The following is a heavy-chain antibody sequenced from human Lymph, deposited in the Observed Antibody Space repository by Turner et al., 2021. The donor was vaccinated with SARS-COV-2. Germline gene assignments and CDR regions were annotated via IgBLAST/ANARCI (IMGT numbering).Heavy chain of an antibody. CDR2: ISPILAIA. V-gene: IGHV1-69*10. D-gene: IGHD2-2*01. Sequence: QVQLVQSGAEVKKPGSSVKVSCKASGGTISSYAITWVRQAPGQGLEWMGGISPILAIANYAQKFQGRVTITADKSTSTAYMELSSLRSEDTAVYYCARDSPYCSSTSCYDPWGQGTLVTVSS. J-gene: IGHJ5*02. CDR3: ARDSPYCSSTSCYDP. CDR1: GGTISSYA.